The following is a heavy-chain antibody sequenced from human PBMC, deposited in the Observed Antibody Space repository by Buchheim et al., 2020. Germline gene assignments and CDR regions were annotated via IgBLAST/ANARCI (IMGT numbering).Heavy chain of an antibody. Sequence: QVQLVESGGGVVQPGRSLRLSCAASGFTFSSYAMHWVRQAPGKGLEWVAVISYDGSNKYYADSVKGRFTISRDNAKNSLYLQMNSLRDEDTAVYYCVAWIRDVDQPWGQGTL. CDR3: VAWIRDVDQP. D-gene: IGHD5-12*01. CDR1: GFTFSSYA. J-gene: IGHJ1*01. CDR2: ISYDGSNK. V-gene: IGHV3-30-3*01.